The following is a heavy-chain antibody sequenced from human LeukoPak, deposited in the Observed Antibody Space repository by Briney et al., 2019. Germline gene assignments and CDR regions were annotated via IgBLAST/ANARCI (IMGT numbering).Heavy chain of an antibody. J-gene: IGHJ4*02. CDR1: GFTFSSYG. CDR2: IRYDGSNR. V-gene: IGHV3-30*02. D-gene: IGHD4-17*01. Sequence: GGSLRLSCAASGFTFSSYGMHWVRQAAGKGLEWVAFIRYDGSNRYYADSLKGRFTISRDNSKNTLYLQMNSLRAEDTAVYYCALTTVTTYSFDYWGQGTLVTVSS. CDR3: ALTTVTTYSFDY.